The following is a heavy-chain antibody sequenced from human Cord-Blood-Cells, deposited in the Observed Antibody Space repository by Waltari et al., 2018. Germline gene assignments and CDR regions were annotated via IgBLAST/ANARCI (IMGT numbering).Heavy chain of an antibody. CDR3: ARNYDFWSGYVYY. J-gene: IGHJ4*02. CDR1: GGSFRGYY. CDR2: INHSGST. Sequence: QVQLQQWGAGLLKPSETLSLTCAVYGGSFRGYYWRWIRQLPGKGLEWIGEINHSGSTNYNPSLKSRVTISVDTSKNQFSLKLSSVTAADTTVYYCARNYDFWSGYVYYWGQGTLVTVSS. V-gene: IGHV4-34*01. D-gene: IGHD3-3*01.